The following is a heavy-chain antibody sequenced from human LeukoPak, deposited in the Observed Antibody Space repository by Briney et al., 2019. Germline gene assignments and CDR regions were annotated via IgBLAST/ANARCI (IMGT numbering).Heavy chain of an antibody. CDR1: GFTFNTYS. V-gene: IGHV3-21*06. CDR3: ARDRGEWLALDD. Sequence: EGFLRLSCEASGFTFNTYSMNSARQAQGEGLDWVSSIDSSGGYMFYADSVKGRFIISKDNAKDSLYLQMNSLRVEDTAVYYCARDRGEWLALDDWGQGTLVTVSS. CDR2: IDSSGGYM. D-gene: IGHD6-19*01. J-gene: IGHJ4*02.